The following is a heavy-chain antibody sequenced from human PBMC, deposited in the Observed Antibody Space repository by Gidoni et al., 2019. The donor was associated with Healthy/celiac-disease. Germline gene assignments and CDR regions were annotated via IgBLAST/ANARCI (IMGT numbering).Heavy chain of an antibody. D-gene: IGHD1-20*01. Sequence: QVQLQESGPGLVKPSETLSLTCPGSGGSISSYYWSWIRQPPGNGLEWIGYIYYSGSTNYNPSLKSRVTISVDTSKNQFSLKLSSVTAADTAVYYCAREAVTGTPTGAFVIWGQGTMVTVSS. CDR3: AREAVTGTPTGAFVI. J-gene: IGHJ3*02. V-gene: IGHV4-59*01. CDR2: IYYSGST. CDR1: GGSISSYY.